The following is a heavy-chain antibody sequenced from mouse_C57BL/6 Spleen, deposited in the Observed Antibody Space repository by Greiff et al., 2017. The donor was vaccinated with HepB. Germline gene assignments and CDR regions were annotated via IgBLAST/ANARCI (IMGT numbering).Heavy chain of an antibody. CDR2: IYPGDGDT. Sequence: QVQLQQSGAELVKPGASVKISCKASGYAFSSYWMNWVKQRPGKGLEGIGQIYPGDGDTNYNGKFKGKATLTADKSSSTAYMQLSSLTSEDSAVYFCARLDDGYYAGGCMDYWGQGPSVTVSS. J-gene: IGHJ4*01. CDR3: ARLDDGYYAGGCMDY. V-gene: IGHV1-80*01. CDR1: GYAFSSYW. D-gene: IGHD2-3*01.